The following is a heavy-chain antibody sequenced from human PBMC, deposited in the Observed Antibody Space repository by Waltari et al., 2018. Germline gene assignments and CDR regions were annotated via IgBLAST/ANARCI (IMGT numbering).Heavy chain of an antibody. V-gene: IGHV5-51*01. J-gene: IGHJ3*02. Sequence: EVQLVQSGAEVKKPGESLKISCKGSGYSFTSYWIGWVRQMPGKGLEWMGSIDPGEPDTRYSPSFQGQVTISADKAISTAYLQGSSPKASDTAMYYCARHDYYGSGSYGAGDAFDIWGQGTMVTVSS. D-gene: IGHD3-10*01. CDR1: GYSFTSYW. CDR2: IDPGEPDT. CDR3: ARHDYYGSGSYGAGDAFDI.